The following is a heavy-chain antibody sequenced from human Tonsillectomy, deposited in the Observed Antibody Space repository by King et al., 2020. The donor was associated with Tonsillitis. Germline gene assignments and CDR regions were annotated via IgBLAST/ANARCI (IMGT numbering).Heavy chain of an antibody. J-gene: IGHJ4*02. CDR2: IKRTRDGAAT. D-gene: IGHD4-17*01. CDR3: ITDPGDYEDY. Sequence: VQLVESGGGLVKPGGSLRLSCAASGITFINSWMSGVRQAPGKGLEWVGLIKRTRDGAATDYAAPGRGRFSISRDDSQNTLYLHMLGLRTEDTAVYYCITDPGDYEDYWGQGALVTVSS. CDR1: GITFINSW. V-gene: IGHV3-15*01.